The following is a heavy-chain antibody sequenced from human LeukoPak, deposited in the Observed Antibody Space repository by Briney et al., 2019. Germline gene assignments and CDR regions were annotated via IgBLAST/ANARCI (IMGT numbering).Heavy chain of an antibody. CDR3: ARFYSSAWVYFDY. CDR1: GFRFTTYA. D-gene: IGHD6-19*01. CDR2: ISGSGGSI. Sequence: GSLRLSCAASGFRFTTYAMSWVRQAPRKGLEWVSTISGSGGSIYYADSVKGRFTISRDNSKNTLYLQMDSLRADDTALYYCARFYSSAWVYFDYWGQGTLVTVSS. V-gene: IGHV3-23*01. J-gene: IGHJ4*02.